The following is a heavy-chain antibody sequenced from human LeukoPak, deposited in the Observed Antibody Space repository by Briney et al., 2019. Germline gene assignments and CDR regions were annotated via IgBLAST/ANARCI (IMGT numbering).Heavy chain of an antibody. Sequence: SETLSLTCTVSGGSICSGSYYWSWIRQPAGKGLEWIGRIYTSGSTNYNPSLKSRVTISVDTSKNQFSLKLSSVTAADTAVYYCARVAITYWFDPWGQGTLVTVSS. V-gene: IGHV4-61*02. J-gene: IGHJ5*02. CDR2: IYTSGST. CDR3: ARVAITYWFDP. CDR1: GGSICSGSYY. D-gene: IGHD1-14*01.